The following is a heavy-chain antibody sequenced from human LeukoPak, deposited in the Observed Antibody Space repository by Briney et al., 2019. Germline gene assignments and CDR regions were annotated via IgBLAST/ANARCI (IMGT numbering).Heavy chain of an antibody. V-gene: IGHV3-53*01. Sequence: GGSLRLSCAASGFTVSSNYMSWVRQAPGKGLEWVSVIYSGGSTYYADSVKGRFTISRDNSRNTLFLQMNSLRAEDTAVYYCARRAGAYSHPYDYWGQGTLVTVSS. CDR2: IYSGGST. CDR1: GFTVSSNY. CDR3: ARRAGAYSHPYDY. J-gene: IGHJ4*02. D-gene: IGHD4/OR15-4a*01.